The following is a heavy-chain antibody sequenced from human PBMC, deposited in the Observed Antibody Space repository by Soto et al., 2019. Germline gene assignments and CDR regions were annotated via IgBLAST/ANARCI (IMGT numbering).Heavy chain of an antibody. CDR3: ARTSVWGSYRYVYYFDY. CDR2: IYHSGST. CDR1: GGSISRSNW. D-gene: IGHD3-16*02. V-gene: IGHV4-4*02. J-gene: IGHJ4*02. Sequence: SETLSVTCAVSGGSISRSNWWSWVRQPPGKGLEWIGEIYHSGSTNYNPSLKSRVTISVDKSKNQFSLKLSSVTAADTAVYYCARTSVWGSYRYVYYFDYWGQGTLVTVS.